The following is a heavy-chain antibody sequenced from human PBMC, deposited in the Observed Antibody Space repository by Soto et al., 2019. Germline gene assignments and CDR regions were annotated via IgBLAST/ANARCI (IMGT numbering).Heavy chain of an antibody. D-gene: IGHD2-21*02. Sequence: LEILSLTCAVYGGSFSGYCWSWIRQPPGKRLEWIGEINHSGSTNYNPSLKSRVTISVDTSKNQFSLKLSSVTAADTAVYYCAGVLYCGGDCYSDYWGQGTLVTVSS. CDR2: INHSGST. CDR3: AGVLYCGGDCYSDY. V-gene: IGHV4-34*01. CDR1: GGSFSGYC. J-gene: IGHJ4*02.